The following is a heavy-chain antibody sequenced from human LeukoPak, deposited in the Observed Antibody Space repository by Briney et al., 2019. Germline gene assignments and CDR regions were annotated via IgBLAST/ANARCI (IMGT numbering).Heavy chain of an antibody. V-gene: IGHV4-59*08. CDR3: ARLKVITYYYDSSGYYFFDY. J-gene: IGHJ4*02. CDR2: VFSGGAT. D-gene: IGHD3-22*01. Sequence: SETLSLTCSVSGDSIYWSWVRQSPGKGLQWIGTVFSGGATSYSPSLASRVTMSLDKSKSHFSLKLSSVTAADTAVYYCARLKVITYYYDSSGYYFFDYWGQGTLVTVSS. CDR1: GDSIY.